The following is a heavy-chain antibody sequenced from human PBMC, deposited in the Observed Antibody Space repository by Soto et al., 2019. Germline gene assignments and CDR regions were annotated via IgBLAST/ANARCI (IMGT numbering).Heavy chain of an antibody. Sequence: QVQLVQSGAEVKKPGSSVKVSCKASGGTFSSYAISWVRQAPGQGLEWMGGIIPIFGTANYAQKFQGRVTITADESTSTAYMELSSLRSEDTAVYYCARKEVGVGITDYYYGMDVWGQGTTVTVSS. CDR3: ARKEVGVGITDYYYGMDV. J-gene: IGHJ6*02. D-gene: IGHD3-3*01. V-gene: IGHV1-69*01. CDR1: GGTFSSYA. CDR2: IIPIFGTA.